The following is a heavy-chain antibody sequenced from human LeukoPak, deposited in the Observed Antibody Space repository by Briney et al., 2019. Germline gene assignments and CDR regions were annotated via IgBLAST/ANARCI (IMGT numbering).Heavy chain of an antibody. CDR2: ISAYNGNT. J-gene: IGHJ6*03. CDR3: ARALYDFWSGGYYYYYYMDV. D-gene: IGHD3-3*01. CDR1: GYTFTSYG. Sequence: ASVTVSCKASGYTFTSYGISWVRQAPGQGLEWMGWISAYNGNTNYAQKLQGRVTMTTDTSTSTAYMELRSLRSDDTAVYYCARALYDFWSGGYYYYYYMDVWGKGTTVTVSS. V-gene: IGHV1-18*01.